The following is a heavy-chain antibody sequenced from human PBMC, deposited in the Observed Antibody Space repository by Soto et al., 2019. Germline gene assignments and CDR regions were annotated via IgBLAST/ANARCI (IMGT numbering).Heavy chain of an antibody. V-gene: IGHV1-18*01. J-gene: IGHJ5*02. D-gene: IGHD3-10*01. CDR2: ISAYNGNT. CDR3: ARDRKYYGSGSYYFGNWFDP. CDR1: GYTFTSYG. Sequence: GASVKVSCKASGYTFTSYGISWVRQAPGQGLERMGWISAYNGNTNYAQKLQGRVTMTTDTSTSTAYMELRSLRSDDTAVYYCARDRKYYGSGSYYFGNWFDPWGQGTLVTVSS.